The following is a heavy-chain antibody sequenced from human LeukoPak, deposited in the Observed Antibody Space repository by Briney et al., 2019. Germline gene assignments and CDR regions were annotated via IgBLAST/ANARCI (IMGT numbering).Heavy chain of an antibody. V-gene: IGHV1-2*02. J-gene: IGHJ4*02. Sequence: GASVKGSCKASGYTFTDYYFNWVRQAPGQGLEWMGWINPKSGGTHYAQNFQDRVTMTRDTSINTAYLELNRLRSDDTAVYYCARGSAVGATESLGFDYWGQGNPVTVSS. CDR2: INPKSGGT. CDR1: GYTFTDYY. D-gene: IGHD1-26*01. CDR3: ARGSAVGATESLGFDY.